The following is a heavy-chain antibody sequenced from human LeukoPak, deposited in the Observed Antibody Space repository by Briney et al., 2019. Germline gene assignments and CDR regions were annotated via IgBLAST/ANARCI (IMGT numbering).Heavy chain of an antibody. D-gene: IGHD4-23*01. CDR2: ASSSGGST. CDR3: AKDLGSVVTPPSLDY. CDR1: GFTFSSYT. Sequence: GGSLRLSCAASGFTFSSYTISWVRQAPGKGLEWVSCASSSGGSTYYADSVKGRFTISRDNSKNTLYLQMNSLRAEDTAVYYCAKDLGSVVTPPSLDYWGQGTLVTVSS. J-gene: IGHJ4*02. V-gene: IGHV3-23*01.